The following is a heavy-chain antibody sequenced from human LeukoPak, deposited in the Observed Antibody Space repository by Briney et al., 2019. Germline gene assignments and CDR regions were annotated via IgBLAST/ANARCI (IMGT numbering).Heavy chain of an antibody. Sequence: GGSPRLSCAASGFTFSSYSMNWVRQAPGKGLEWVSYISSSSSTIYYADSVKGRFTISRDNSKNTLYLQMNSLRAEDTAVYYCAKNTSGWYFDYWGQGTLVTVSS. D-gene: IGHD6-19*01. J-gene: IGHJ4*02. CDR1: GFTFSSYS. CDR2: ISSSSSTI. V-gene: IGHV3-48*01. CDR3: AKNTSGWYFDY.